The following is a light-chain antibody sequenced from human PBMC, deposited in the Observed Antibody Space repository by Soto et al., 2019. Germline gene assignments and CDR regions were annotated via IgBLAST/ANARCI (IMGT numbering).Light chain of an antibody. J-gene: IGLJ1*01. CDR3: ASYTTSSTYV. V-gene: IGLV2-14*03. CDR1: SSDVGAFNY. Sequence: QSALTQPASVSGSPGQSIAISCTGTSSDVGAFNYVSWYQQHPGKAPKFMIFDVSSRPSGVSGRFSGSKSGNTASLTISGLQTEDEADYYCASYTTSSTYVFGTGTKLTVL. CDR2: DVS.